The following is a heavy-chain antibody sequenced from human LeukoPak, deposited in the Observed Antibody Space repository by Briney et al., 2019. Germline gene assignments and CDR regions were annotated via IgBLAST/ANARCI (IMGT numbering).Heavy chain of an antibody. D-gene: IGHD3-16*02. V-gene: IGHV3-48*03. Sequence: PTGGSLRLSCAASGFTFSSYEMNWVRQAPGKGLEWVSYISSSGSTIYYADSVKGRFTISRDNAKNSLYLQMNSLRAEDTAVYYCARDRPLYDYVWGSYPNTWGQGTLVTVSS. CDR2: ISSSGSTI. J-gene: IGHJ5*02. CDR3: ARDRPLYDYVWGSYPNT. CDR1: GFTFSSYE.